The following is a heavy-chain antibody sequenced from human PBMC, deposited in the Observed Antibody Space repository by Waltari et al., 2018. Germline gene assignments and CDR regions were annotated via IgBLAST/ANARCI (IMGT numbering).Heavy chain of an antibody. CDR2: IYYSGST. CDR1: GGSISSYY. Sequence: QVQLQESGPGLVKPSETLSLTCTVPGGSISSYYWSWLRQRPGKGLEWIGYIYYSGSTNYNPSLKSRVTISVDTSKNQFSLKLSSVTAADTAVYYCAREHGRFWAAADYNWFDPWGQGTLVTVSS. J-gene: IGHJ5*02. CDR3: AREHGRFWAAADYNWFDP. V-gene: IGHV4-59*01. D-gene: IGHD6-13*01.